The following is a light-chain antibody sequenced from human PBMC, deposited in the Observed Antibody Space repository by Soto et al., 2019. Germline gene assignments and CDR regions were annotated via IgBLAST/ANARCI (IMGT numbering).Light chain of an antibody. CDR1: QSINSRY. CDR2: GAS. V-gene: IGKV3-20*01. CDR3: QQFGSSPGFT. J-gene: IGKJ3*01. Sequence: EIVLTQSPGTLSLSPGERATLSCRASQSINSRYLAWYQQKPGQAPRLLIYGASSRATGIPDRLSGSGSGTDFTLTISRLEPEDFAVYYSQQFGSSPGFTFGPGTIVDIK.